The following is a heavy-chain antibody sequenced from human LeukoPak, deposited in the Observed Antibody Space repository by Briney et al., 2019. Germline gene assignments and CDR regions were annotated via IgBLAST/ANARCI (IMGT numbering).Heavy chain of an antibody. D-gene: IGHD5-12*01. CDR1: GFTFSSYG. CDR2: ISYDGSNK. V-gene: IGHV3-30*03. Sequence: PGGSLRLSCAASGFTFSSYGMYWVRRAPGKGLEWVAVISYDGSNKYYADSVKGRFTISRDNSKNTLYLQMNSLRAEDTAVYYCARESGYAVGDFWGQGTLVTVSS. CDR3: ARESGYAVGDF. J-gene: IGHJ4*02.